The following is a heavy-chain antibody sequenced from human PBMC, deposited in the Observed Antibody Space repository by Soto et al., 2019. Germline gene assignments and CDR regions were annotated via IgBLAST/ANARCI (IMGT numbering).Heavy chain of an antibody. D-gene: IGHD6-19*01. J-gene: IGHJ5*02. V-gene: IGHV4-34*01. CDR2: INHSGST. Sequence: SETLSLTCAVSGGSFSGYYWSWIRQPPGKGLEWIGEINHSGSTNYNPSLNSRVTKSVETSKNQFSLMMSSVTSADTAVYYCARGSLLAESTTGGNWFDPWSQRTLVTVSS. CDR1: GGSFSGYY. CDR3: ARGSLLAESTTGGNWFDP.